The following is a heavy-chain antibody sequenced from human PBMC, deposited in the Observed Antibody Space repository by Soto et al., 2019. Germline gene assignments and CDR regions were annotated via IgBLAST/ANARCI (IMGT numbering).Heavy chain of an antibody. CDR1: GYPVTDYA. J-gene: IGHJ4*02. CDR2: ITPGNGKT. CDR3: ARGHSGWYYLGDN. V-gene: IGHV1-3*01. D-gene: IGHD6-19*01. Sequence: GASVKVSCKASGYPVTDYAIYCVRHAPGQSLEWMGWITPGNGKTRYWEKFQCRVTITWDTSATTAYMEVSSLRSEDTAMYYCARGHSGWYYLGDNWGQGTLVTVS.